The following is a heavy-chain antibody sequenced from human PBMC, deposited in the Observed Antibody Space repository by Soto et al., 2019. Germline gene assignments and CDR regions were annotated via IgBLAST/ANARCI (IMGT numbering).Heavy chain of an antibody. CDR1: GGSFSGYY. CDR2: INHSGST. D-gene: IGHD6-13*01. Sequence: PSETLSLTCGVYGGSFSGYYWGWIRQPPGKGLEWSGEINHSGSTNYNPSLKSRVTISVDTSKNQFSLKLSSVTAADTAVYYCARAEDIAAAGTIDYWGQGTLVTVS. J-gene: IGHJ4*02. V-gene: IGHV4-34*01. CDR3: ARAEDIAAAGTIDY.